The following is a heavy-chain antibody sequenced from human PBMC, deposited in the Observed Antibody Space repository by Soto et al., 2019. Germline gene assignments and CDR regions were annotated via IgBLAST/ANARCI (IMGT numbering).Heavy chain of an antibody. CDR3: ARGMSSSSNYYYMDV. V-gene: IGHV4-31*03. CDR2: IYYSGST. J-gene: IGHJ6*03. CDR1: GGSISSGGYY. D-gene: IGHD6-6*01. Sequence: SETLSLTCTVSGGSISSGGYYWSWIRQHPGKGLEWIGYIYYSGSTYYNPSLKSRVTISVDTSKNQFSLKLSSVTAADTAVYYCARGMSSSSNYYYMDVWGKGTTVTVSS.